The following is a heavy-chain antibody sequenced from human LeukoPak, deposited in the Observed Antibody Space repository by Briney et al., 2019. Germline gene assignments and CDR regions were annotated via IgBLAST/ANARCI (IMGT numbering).Heavy chain of an antibody. Sequence: SETLSLTCAVYGGSFSGYYWSWIRQPPGKGLEWIGEINHSRSTNYNPSLKSRVTISVDTSKNQFSLKLSSVTAADTAVYYCARQAHSPRPDFWSGYGYYYYYMDVWGKGTTVTVSS. CDR2: INHSRST. V-gene: IGHV4-34*01. J-gene: IGHJ6*03. CDR3: ARQAHSPRPDFWSGYGYYYYYMDV. D-gene: IGHD3-3*01. CDR1: GGSFSGYY.